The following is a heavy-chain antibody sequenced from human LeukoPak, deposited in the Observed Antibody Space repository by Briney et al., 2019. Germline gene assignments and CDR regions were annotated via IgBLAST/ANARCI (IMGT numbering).Heavy chain of an antibody. CDR2: INHSGST. V-gene: IGHV4-34*01. D-gene: IGHD5-18*01. CDR3: ARQQIYVDTAMVDYFDY. J-gene: IGHJ4*02. CDR1: GGSFSGYY. Sequence: SETLSLTCAVYGGSFSGYYWSWIRQPPGKVLEWIGEINHSGSTNYNPSLKSRVTISVDTSKNQFSLKLSSVSAADTAVYYCARQQIYVDTAMVDYFDYWGQGTLATVSS.